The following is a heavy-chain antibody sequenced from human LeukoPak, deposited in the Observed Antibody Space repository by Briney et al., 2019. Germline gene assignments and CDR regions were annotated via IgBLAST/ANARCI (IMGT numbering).Heavy chain of an antibody. CDR2: FDPEDGET. Sequence: ASVKVSCKVSGYTLTELSMHWVRQAPGKRLEWMGGFDPEDGETIYAQKFQGRVTMTEDTSTDTAYMELRSLRSEDTAVYYCATPGQQLVRAFDIWGQGTMVTVSS. J-gene: IGHJ3*02. CDR1: GYTLTELS. V-gene: IGHV1-24*01. CDR3: ATPGQQLVRAFDI. D-gene: IGHD6-13*01.